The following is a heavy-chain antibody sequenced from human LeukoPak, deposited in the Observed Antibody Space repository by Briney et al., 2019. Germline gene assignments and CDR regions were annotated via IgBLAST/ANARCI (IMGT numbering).Heavy chain of an antibody. CDR3: ARDFAYKKFDY. J-gene: IGHJ4*02. CDR2: INPDGNKK. CDR1: EFTFSSYG. Sequence: GRSLRLSCAASEFTFSSYGMNWVRQAPGKGLEWVATINPDGNKKGVADSVRGRFTISRDDAENSLYLQMNSLRAEDTAVYYCARDFAYKKFDYWGQGTLVTVSS. V-gene: IGHV3-7*03. D-gene: IGHD2-21*01.